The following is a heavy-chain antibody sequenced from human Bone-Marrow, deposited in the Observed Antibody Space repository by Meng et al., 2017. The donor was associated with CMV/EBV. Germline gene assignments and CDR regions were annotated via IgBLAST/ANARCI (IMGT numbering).Heavy chain of an antibody. CDR1: GYTFTSYY. CDR2: INPSGGST. V-gene: IGHV1-46*01. CDR3: AREELGVVTELFDY. D-gene: IGHD3-3*01. Sequence: ASVKVSCKASGYTFTSYYMHWVRQAPGQGLEWMGIINPSGGSTSYAQKFQGRVTMTTDTSTSTAYMELRSLRSDDTAVYYCAREELGVVTELFDYWGQGTLVTVS. J-gene: IGHJ4*02.